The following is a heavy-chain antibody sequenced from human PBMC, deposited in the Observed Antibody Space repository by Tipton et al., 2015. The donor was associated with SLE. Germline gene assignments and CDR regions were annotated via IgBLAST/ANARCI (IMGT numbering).Heavy chain of an antibody. V-gene: IGHV4-59*02. J-gene: IGHJ6*02. CDR2: IYYSGTT. CDR3: GRGATTWRGAIYGMDV. D-gene: IGHD1-1*01. Sequence: TLSLTCTVSGGSVSSNYWSWIRQSPGKGLEWIGYIYYSGTTNYNPSLKSRVTISIDVSKNQFSLNLPSVTAADTAVYYCGRGATTWRGAIYGMDVWGQGTTVTVSS. CDR1: GGSVSSNY.